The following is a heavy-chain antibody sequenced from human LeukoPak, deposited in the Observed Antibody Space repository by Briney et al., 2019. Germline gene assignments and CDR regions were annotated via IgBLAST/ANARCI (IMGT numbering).Heavy chain of an antibody. V-gene: IGHV3-23*01. CDR3: VKDLWPAGNRGGYYSPFDY. Sequence: GGSLRLSCAASGFTFSGHAMSWVRQAPGKGVEWVSAISESGDATNYADSVRGRFTISRDNSKNTVHLQLNSLRAADTAVYYCVKDLWPAGNRGGYYSPFDYWGQGTLVTVSS. D-gene: IGHD3-3*01. J-gene: IGHJ4*02. CDR1: GFTFSGHA. CDR2: ISESGDAT.